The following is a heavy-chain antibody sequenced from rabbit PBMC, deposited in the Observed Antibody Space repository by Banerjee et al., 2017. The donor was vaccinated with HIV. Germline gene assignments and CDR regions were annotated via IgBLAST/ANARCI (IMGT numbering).Heavy chain of an antibody. D-gene: IGHD8-1*01. CDR3: ARDAGTTYYSGYFNL. CDR1: GIDFSSYYR. V-gene: IGHV1S43*01. CDR2: IYTTSGST. Sequence: QQQLEESGGGLVKPGGTLTLTCKASGIDFSSYYRMCWVRLAPGRGLELIACIYTTSGSTWYASWVNGRFTISRSTSLNTVDLKMTSLTAADTATYFCARDAGTTYYSGYFNLWGQGTLVTVS. J-gene: IGHJ4*01.